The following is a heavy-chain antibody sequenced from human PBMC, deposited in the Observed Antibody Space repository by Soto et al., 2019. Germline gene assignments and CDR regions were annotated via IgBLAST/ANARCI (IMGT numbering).Heavy chain of an antibody. J-gene: IGHJ4*02. V-gene: IGHV4-61*01. Sequence: PSETLSLTCIVSGGSVSSGSYYWNWIRQPPGRGLEWIGYIYYSGSTNYNPSLKSRVTISVDTSKNQFSLKLSSVTAAAAAVYYCGRQVDTAQFTDYFDCWGQGALVTVSS. CDR3: GRQVDTAQFTDYFDC. CDR1: GGSVSSGSYY. D-gene: IGHD5-18*01. CDR2: IYYSGST.